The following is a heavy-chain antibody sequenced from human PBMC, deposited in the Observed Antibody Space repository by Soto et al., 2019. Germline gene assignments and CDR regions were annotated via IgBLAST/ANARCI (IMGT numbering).Heavy chain of an antibody. J-gene: IGHJ4*02. V-gene: IGHV3-64D*06. CDR3: VKSRGGNNFAFFD. CDR2: IRGNGDPP. CDR1: GFTFSSYA. Sequence: LRLSCSASGFTFSSYAMHWVRQAPGKGLEYVSGIRGNGDPPFYADSVKGRFTISRDNSKNTLYLQMSSLSADDTAVYYCVKSRGGNNFAFFDWGQGALVTVSS. D-gene: IGHD5-12*01.